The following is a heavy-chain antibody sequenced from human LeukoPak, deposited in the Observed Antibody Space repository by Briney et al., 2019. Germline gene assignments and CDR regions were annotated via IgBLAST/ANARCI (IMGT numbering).Heavy chain of an antibody. CDR2: ISDSTNTI. V-gene: IGHV3-11*01. CDR1: ELTLSDYY. J-gene: IGHJ4*02. D-gene: IGHD1-26*01. Sequence: GGSLRLSCAASELTLSDYYMSWMRQAPGKGLEWVSYISDSTNTIYYADSVKGRFTISRDNAKSSLYLQMNSLRAEDTAVYYCARAVGASEGVDNWGQGTLVTVSS. CDR3: ARAVGASEGVDN.